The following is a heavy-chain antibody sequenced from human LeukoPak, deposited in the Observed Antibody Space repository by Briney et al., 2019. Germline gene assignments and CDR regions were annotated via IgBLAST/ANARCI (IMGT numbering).Heavy chain of an antibody. D-gene: IGHD6-13*01. CDR1: GFTFEDYV. V-gene: IGHV3-20*04. Sequence: GGPLRLSCAAAGFTFEDYVRSWGHQAPGKGLELGCGINWNGGSTGYADSVKGRFTISRDNAKNSLYLQMNSLRAEDTALYYCARDYSSSWYYFDYWGQGTLVTVSS. CDR2: INWNGGST. CDR3: ARDYSSSWYYFDY. J-gene: IGHJ4*02.